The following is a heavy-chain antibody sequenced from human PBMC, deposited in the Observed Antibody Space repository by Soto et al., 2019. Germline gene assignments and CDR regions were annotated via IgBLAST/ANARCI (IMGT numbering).Heavy chain of an antibody. J-gene: IGHJ3*02. CDR1: GFTVSSNY. V-gene: IGHV3-66*01. Sequence: EVQLVESGGGLVQPGGSLRLSCAASGFTVSSNYMSWVRQAPGKGLEWVSVIYSGGSTYYADSVKGRFTISRDNSKDTLYLQRDSLRVEDTVVYYWARGPQIVVVVAATYAFAIWGQGTMVTVSS. D-gene: IGHD2-15*01. CDR3: ARGPQIVVVVAATYAFAI. CDR2: IYSGGST.